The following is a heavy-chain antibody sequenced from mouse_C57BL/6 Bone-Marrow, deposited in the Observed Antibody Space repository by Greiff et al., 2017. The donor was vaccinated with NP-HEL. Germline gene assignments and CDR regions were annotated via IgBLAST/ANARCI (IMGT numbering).Heavy chain of an antibody. CDR3: AAFYYGNLYAMDY. J-gene: IGHJ4*01. CDR2: IDPSDSET. V-gene: IGHV1-52*01. Sequence: QVHVKQPGAELVRPGSSVKLSCKASGYTFTSYWMHWVKQRPIQGLEWIGNIDPSDSETHYNQKFKDKATLTVDKSSSTAYMQLSSLTSEDSAVYYCAAFYYGNLYAMDYWGQGTSVTVSS. D-gene: IGHD2-1*01. CDR1: GYTFTSYW.